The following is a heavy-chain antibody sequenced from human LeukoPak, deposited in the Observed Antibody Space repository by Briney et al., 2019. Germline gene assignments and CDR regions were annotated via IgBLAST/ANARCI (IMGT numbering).Heavy chain of an antibody. CDR3: AREGLKLRYFDWSYYFDY. D-gene: IGHD3-9*01. CDR2: ISSSSSTI. J-gene: IGHJ4*02. CDR1: GFTFSSYS. Sequence: GGSLRLSCAASGFTFSSYSMNWVRQAPGKGLEWVSYISSSSSTIYYADSVKGRFTISRDNAKNSLYLQMTSLRAEDTAVYYCAREGLKLRYFDWSYYFDYWGQGTLVTVSS. V-gene: IGHV3-48*01.